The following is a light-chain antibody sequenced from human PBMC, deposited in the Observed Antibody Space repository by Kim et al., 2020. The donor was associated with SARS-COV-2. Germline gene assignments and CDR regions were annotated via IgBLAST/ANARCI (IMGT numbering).Light chain of an antibody. Sequence: EIVLTQSPATLSLSPGERATLSCRASQSVSSYLAWYQQKPGQAPRLLIYDASNRATGIPVRFSGSGSGTDFTLTISSLEPEDFAVYYRQQRSNWPPVTFGGGTKLEI. CDR3: QQRSNWPPVT. J-gene: IGKJ4*01. V-gene: IGKV3-11*01. CDR1: QSVSSY. CDR2: DAS.